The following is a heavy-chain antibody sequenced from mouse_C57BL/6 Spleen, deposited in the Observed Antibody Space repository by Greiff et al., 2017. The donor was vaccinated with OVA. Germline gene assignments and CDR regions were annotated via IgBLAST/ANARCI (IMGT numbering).Heavy chain of an antibody. D-gene: IGHD2-4*01. CDR3: VRGETNYDYDAWFAY. J-gene: IGHJ3*01. CDR2: IRSKSNNYAT. V-gene: IGHV10-1*01. Sequence: EVNLVESGGGLVQPKGSLKLSCAASGFSFNTYAMNWVRQAPGKGLEWVARIRSKSNNYATYYADSVKDRFTISRDDSESMLYLQMNNLKTEDTAMYYCVRGETNYDYDAWFAYWGQGTLVTVSA. CDR1: GFSFNTYA.